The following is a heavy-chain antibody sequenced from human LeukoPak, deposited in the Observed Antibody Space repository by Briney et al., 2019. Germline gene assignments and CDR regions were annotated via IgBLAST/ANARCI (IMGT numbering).Heavy chain of an antibody. CDR2: IYTGGTT. J-gene: IGHJ4*02. D-gene: IGHD1-14*01. CDR1: GFIVCSNY. Sequence: GGSLRLSWAASGFIVCSNYMSWVRQAPGKGLEWVSVIYTGGTTYYADSVKGRFTISRDNSKNTLYLQMNSLRAEDTAVYYCAILPGITEGYFDYWGQGTLVTVSS. V-gene: IGHV3-53*01. CDR3: AILPGITEGYFDY.